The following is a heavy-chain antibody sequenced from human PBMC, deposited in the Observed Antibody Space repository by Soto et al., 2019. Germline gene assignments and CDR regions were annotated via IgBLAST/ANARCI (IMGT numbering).Heavy chain of an antibody. Sequence: PGGSLRLSCTASGFTFSSQWLHWVRQAPGKGLMWISRILNDGTTTNYADSVKGRFTVSRDNAKKTMSLQMNNLRAEDTAVYYCATWRGGYTYGLDHWGQGTPVTSPQ. D-gene: IGHD5-18*01. V-gene: IGHV3-74*01. CDR3: ATWRGGYTYGLDH. CDR2: ILNDGTTT. J-gene: IGHJ4*02. CDR1: GFTFSSQW.